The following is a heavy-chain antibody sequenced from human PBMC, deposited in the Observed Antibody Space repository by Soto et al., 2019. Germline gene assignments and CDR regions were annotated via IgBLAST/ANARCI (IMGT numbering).Heavy chain of an antibody. Sequence: SETLSLTCTVSGGSISSYYWSWIRQPPGKGLEWIGYIYYSGSTNYNPSLKSRVTISVDTSKNQFSLKLSSVTAADTAVYYCARVGGSNWKHRNALDIWGQGTMVTVS. V-gene: IGHV4-59*01. J-gene: IGHJ3*02. CDR2: IYYSGST. D-gene: IGHD1-20*01. CDR1: GGSISSYY. CDR3: ARVGGSNWKHRNALDI.